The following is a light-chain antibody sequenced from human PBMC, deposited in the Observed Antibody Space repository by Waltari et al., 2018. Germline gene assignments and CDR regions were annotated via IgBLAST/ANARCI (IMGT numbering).Light chain of an antibody. CDR3: LQDYNYPRT. CDR1: QGIRND. Sequence: AIQMTQSPSSLSASAGDRVPITCRASQGIRNDLGWYQQKPGKAPKLLIYAAFSLQSGVPSRFSGSGSGTDFTLTISSLQPEDFATYYCLQDYNYPRTFGQGTKVEIK. CDR2: AAF. V-gene: IGKV1-6*01. J-gene: IGKJ1*01.